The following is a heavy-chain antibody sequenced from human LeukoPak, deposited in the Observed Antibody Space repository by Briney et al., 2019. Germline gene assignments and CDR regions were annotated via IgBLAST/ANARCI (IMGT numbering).Heavy chain of an antibody. J-gene: IGHJ4*02. CDR1: GDSISGYY. Sequence: SETLSLTCTVSGDSISGYYWSWIRQPPGEGLEWIAYTYCSERTQHNPSLKSRVTIPVDASKNHLSLKLTSVTPAHRRGFYCARGGPAPRRDSGSYLYWGQGTLVTVPS. D-gene: IGHD3-22*01. V-gene: IGHV4-59*01. CDR3: ARGGPAPRRDSGSYLY. CDR2: TYCSERT.